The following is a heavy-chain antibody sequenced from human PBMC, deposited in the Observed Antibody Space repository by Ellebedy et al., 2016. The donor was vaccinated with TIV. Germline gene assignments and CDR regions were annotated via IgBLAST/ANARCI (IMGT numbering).Heavy chain of an antibody. V-gene: IGHV3-23*01. D-gene: IGHD3-22*01. CDR2: IIGSCGNT. CDR3: ASHRRDSSGYHFTY. Sequence: GESLKFSCAASGFIFSNYAMSWVRQAPGKGLEWVPSIIGSCGNTYYVDSVKGRFTIYSDNSKNTLHLQMNSLTAEDSAVYYCASHRRDSSGYHFTYWGQGTLVTVSS. J-gene: IGHJ4*02. CDR1: GFIFSNYA.